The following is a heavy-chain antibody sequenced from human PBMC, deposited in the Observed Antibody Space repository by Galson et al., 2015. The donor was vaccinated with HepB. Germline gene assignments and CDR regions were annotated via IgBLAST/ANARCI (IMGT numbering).Heavy chain of an antibody. CDR1: GGSFSGYY. V-gene: IGHV4-34*01. D-gene: IGHD6-19*01. J-gene: IGHJ5*02. CDR2: INHSGST. CDR3: ARAPRMGSSGSHPRRGWFDP. Sequence: ETLSLTCAVYGGSFSGYYWSWIRQPPGKGLEGIGEINHSGSTNYNPSLKSRVTISVDTSKNQFPLKLSSVTAADTAVYYCARAPRMGSSGSHPRRGWFDPWGQGTLVTVSS.